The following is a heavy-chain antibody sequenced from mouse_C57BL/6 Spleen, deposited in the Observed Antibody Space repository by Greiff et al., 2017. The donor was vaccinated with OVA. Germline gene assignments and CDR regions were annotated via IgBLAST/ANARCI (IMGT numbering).Heavy chain of an antibody. V-gene: IGHV1-26*01. CDR3: ARRGLRRYFDV. J-gene: IGHJ1*03. Sequence: VQLKQSGPELVKPGASVKISCKASGYTFTDYYMNWVKQSHGKSLEWIGDINPNNGGTSYNQKFKGKATLTVDKSSSTAYMELRSLTSEDSAVYYCARRGLRRYFDVWGTGTTVTVSS. CDR1: GYTFTDYY. D-gene: IGHD2-4*01. CDR2: INPNNGGT.